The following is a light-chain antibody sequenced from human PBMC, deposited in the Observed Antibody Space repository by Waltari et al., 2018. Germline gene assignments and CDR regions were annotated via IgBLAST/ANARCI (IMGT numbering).Light chain of an antibody. J-gene: IGLJ1*01. CDR3: CSYAGSGIYV. CDR1: SSDVGSYNL. V-gene: IGLV2-23*02. Sequence: QSALTQPASVSGSPAQSITISFTGTSSDVGSYNLVSWFQQYPDKAPKLIIFEVNKRPSGVSNRFSGSKSGNTASLTISGLQAEDEADYYCCSYAGSGIYVFGSGAKVTVL. CDR2: EVN.